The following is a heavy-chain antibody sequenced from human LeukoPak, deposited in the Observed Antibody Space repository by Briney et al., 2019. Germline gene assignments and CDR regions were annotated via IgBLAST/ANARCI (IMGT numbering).Heavy chain of an antibody. CDR3: LFGSGSYYTAFEY. CDR1: GFGFSSYW. J-gene: IGHJ4*02. Sequence: GGSLRLSCAASGFGFSSYWMHWVRQVPGRGPLWVSHISTDGSTTNYADSVKGRFTTSRDNANNTLYLQMNSLRAEDTAVYYCLFGSGSYYTAFEYWGQGALVTVSS. D-gene: IGHD3-10*01. V-gene: IGHV3-74*01. CDR2: ISTDGSTT.